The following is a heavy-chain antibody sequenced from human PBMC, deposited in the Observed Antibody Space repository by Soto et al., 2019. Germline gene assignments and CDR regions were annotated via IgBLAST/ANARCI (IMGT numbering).Heavy chain of an antibody. D-gene: IGHD4-17*01. J-gene: IGHJ4*01. V-gene: IGHV4-59*01. CDR3: ARVRGDYVVDD. CDR1: GGSTRRYY. Sequence: SETLSLTCTVSGGSTRRYYWSWIRQPPGKGLEWIAYIYYSGSTNYNPSLKSRVTMSVDTSKNQFSLNLTSVTAAETAGYYCARVRGDYVVDDWGPGTPVT. CDR2: IYYSGST.